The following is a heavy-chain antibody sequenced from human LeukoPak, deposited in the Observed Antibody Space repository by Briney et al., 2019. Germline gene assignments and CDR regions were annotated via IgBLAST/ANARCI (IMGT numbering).Heavy chain of an antibody. CDR3: AKSEATTRFDY. CDR1: GCSISSYY. J-gene: IGHJ4*02. CDR2: IHYSGST. Sequence: SETLSLTCTASGCSISSYYRSWIRQPPGKGLEWIGYIHYSGSTNYNPSLKSRVTISVDNSKNQFSLKLSSVTAADTAVYYCAKSEATTRFDYWGQGTLVTVSS. D-gene: IGHD2-15*01. V-gene: IGHV4-59*01.